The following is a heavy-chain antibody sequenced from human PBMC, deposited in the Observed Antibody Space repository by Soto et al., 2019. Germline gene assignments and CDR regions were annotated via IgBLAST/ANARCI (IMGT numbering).Heavy chain of an antibody. V-gene: IGHV3-30*04. J-gene: IGHJ5*02. Sequence: QAPGKGLEWLALISYDGRSEYYADSVKGRFTISRDNSKNTLYLQMNSVRAEDTAVYYCARVFITLIALNWLDPWGQGTLVTVSS. CDR3: ARVFITLIALNWLDP. D-gene: IGHD3-22*01. CDR2: ISYDGRSE.